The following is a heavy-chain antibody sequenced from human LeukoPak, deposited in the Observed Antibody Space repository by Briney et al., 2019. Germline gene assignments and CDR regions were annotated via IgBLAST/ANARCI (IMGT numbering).Heavy chain of an antibody. CDR3: ARDVGQQWLDNWFDP. J-gene: IGHJ5*02. CDR1: GYTFTGYY. CDR2: INPNSGGT. Sequence: ASVKVSCKASGYTFTGYYMHWVRQAPGQGLEWMGRINPNSGGTNYAQKLQGRVTMTTDTSTSTAYMELRSLRSDDTAVYYCARDVGQQWLDNWFDPWGQGTLVTVSS. V-gene: IGHV1-2*06. D-gene: IGHD6-19*01.